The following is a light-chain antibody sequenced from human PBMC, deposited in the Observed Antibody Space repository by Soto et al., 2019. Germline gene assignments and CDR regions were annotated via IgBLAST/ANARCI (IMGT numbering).Light chain of an antibody. V-gene: IGKV3-11*01. CDR3: QQRSNWQWTLT. CDR1: QSVSSY. J-gene: IGKJ4*01. Sequence: EIVLTQSPATLSLSPGERATLSCRASQSVSSYLAWYQQKPGQAPRLLIYDASNRATGIPARFSGSGSGTDFTLTISSLEPEDFAVYYCQQRSNWQWTLTFGGGTKVEIK. CDR2: DAS.